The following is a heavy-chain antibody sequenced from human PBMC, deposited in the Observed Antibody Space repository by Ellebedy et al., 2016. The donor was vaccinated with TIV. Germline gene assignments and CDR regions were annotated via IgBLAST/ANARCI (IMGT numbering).Heavy chain of an antibody. V-gene: IGHV1-2*02. J-gene: IGHJ4*02. CDR2: INPNSGDT. Sequence: AASVKVSCKASGGTLSIYAISWVRQAPGQGLEWVAWINPNSGDTAYAQNLQGRVTVTGDTSISTAYMELSRLISDDTAVYYCVRDLTNYGSSSYWGQGTLVTVSS. D-gene: IGHD3-22*01. CDR3: VRDLTNYGSSSY. CDR1: GGTLSIYA.